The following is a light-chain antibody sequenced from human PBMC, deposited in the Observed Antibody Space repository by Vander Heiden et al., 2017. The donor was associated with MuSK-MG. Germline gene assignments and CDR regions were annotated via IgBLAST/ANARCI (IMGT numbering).Light chain of an antibody. CDR1: QSLLYSDGNTY. CDR3: TQGEHCPRT. Sequence: DVVMTQSPLSLPVTLGQPASISCRSSQSLLYSDGNTYLYWFHQRPGQSPRRLIYKGSNRDSGVPDRFSGSGSGTDFTLQISRVEAEDIGVYYCTQGEHCPRTFGQGTKVEIK. V-gene: IGKV2-30*01. CDR2: KGS. J-gene: IGKJ1*01.